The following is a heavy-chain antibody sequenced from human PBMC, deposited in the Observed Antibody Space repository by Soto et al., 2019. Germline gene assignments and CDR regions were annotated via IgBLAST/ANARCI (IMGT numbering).Heavy chain of an antibody. J-gene: IGHJ6*03. V-gene: IGHV3-21*01. D-gene: IGHD3-10*01. CDR2: ISSSSSYI. CDR1: GFTFSSYS. Sequence: GGSLRLSCAASGFTFSSYSMNWVRQAPGKGLEWVSSISSSSSYIYYADSVKGRFTISRDNAKNSRYLQMNSLRAEDTAVYYCARRSGVRGVIAYYYMDVWGKGTTVTVSS. CDR3: ARRSGVRGVIAYYYMDV.